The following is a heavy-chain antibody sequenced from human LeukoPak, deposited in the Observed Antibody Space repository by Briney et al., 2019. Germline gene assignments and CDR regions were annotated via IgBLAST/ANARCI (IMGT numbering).Heavy chain of an antibody. Sequence: GESLKISCKGSGYRFTSYWIGWARQMPGKGLEWMGIIYPGDSNTRYSPSFQGQVTISADKSISTAYLQWSSLKASDTAMYYCARRTGTRIDYWGQGTLVTISS. CDR1: GYRFTSYW. D-gene: IGHD1-7*01. CDR2: IYPGDSNT. J-gene: IGHJ4*02. V-gene: IGHV5-51*01. CDR3: ARRTGTRIDY.